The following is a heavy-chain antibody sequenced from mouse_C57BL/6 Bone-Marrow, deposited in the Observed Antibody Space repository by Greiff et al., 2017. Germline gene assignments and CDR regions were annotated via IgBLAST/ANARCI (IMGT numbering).Heavy chain of an antibody. Sequence: QVQLQQSGAELARPGASVKLSCKASGYTFTSYGISWVKQRTGQGLEWIGEIYPRSGNTYYNEKFKGKATLTADKSSSTAYMELRSLTSEDSAVYFGARHYSNDGAYGGQGTLVTVSA. V-gene: IGHV1-81*01. CDR3: ARHYSNDGAY. D-gene: IGHD2-12*01. J-gene: IGHJ3*01. CDR2: IYPRSGNT. CDR1: GYTFTSYG.